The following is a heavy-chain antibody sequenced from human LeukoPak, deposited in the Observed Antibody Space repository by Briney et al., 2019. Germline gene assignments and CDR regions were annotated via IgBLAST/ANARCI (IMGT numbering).Heavy chain of an antibody. CDR2: IYYTENT. V-gene: IGHV4-39*07. Sequence: SETLSLTCTVSGGSISSSRYYWAWIRQPPGKGLEWIGTIYYTENTYYNPSLKSRVTISVDTSKNQFSLKLSSVTAADTAVYLCARDPVSPITIVGTSLDIWGQGTMVTVSS. D-gene: IGHD3-22*01. CDR1: GGSISSSRYY. CDR3: ARDPVSPITIVGTSLDI. J-gene: IGHJ3*02.